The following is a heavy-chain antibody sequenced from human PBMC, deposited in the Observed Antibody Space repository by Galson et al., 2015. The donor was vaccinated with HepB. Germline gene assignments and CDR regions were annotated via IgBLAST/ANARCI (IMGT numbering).Heavy chain of an antibody. V-gene: IGHV3-23*01. CDR2: ISENGGST. CDR3: ARDQGYCSGITCLIYDY. Sequence: SLRLSCAASGFTFKSHSMSWVPQAPGKGLEWVSAISENGGSTHYADSVKGRFTISRDNSKNTLYLQMNSVRAEDTAVYYCARDQGYCSGITCLIYDYRGQGTLVTVS. J-gene: IGHJ4*02. D-gene: IGHD2-2*01. CDR1: GFTFKSHS.